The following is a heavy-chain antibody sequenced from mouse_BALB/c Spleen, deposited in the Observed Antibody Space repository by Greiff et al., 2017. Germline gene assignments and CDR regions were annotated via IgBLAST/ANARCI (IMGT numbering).Heavy chain of an antibody. Sequence: EVQLQQSGAELVRPGALVKLSCKASGFTIKDYYMHWVKQRPEQGLECIGWIDPENGNTIYDPKFQGKASITADTSSNTAYLQLSSLTSEDTAVYYCAKDYGSEGLDYWGQGTTLTVSS. D-gene: IGHD1-1*01. V-gene: IGHV14-1*02. CDR2: IDPENGNT. CDR1: GFTIKDYY. CDR3: AKDYGSEGLDY. J-gene: IGHJ2*01.